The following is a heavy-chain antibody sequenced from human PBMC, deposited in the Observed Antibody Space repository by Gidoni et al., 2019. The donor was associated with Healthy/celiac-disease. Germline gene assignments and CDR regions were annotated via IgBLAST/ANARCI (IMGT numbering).Heavy chain of an antibody. CDR1: GFTFDDYA. V-gene: IGHV3-9*01. CDR2: ISWNSGSI. J-gene: IGHJ4*02. CDR3: AKGRGYSGYGGFDY. Sequence: EVQLVESGGGSVQPGRPLRLSCAASGFTFDDYAMHWVRQAPGKGLEWVSGISWNSGSIGYADSVKGRFTITRDNAKNSLYLQKNSLRAEDTALYYCAKGRGYSGYGGFDYWGQGTLVTVSS. D-gene: IGHD5-12*01.